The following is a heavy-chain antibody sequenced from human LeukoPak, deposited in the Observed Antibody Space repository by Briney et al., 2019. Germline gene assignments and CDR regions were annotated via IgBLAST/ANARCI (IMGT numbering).Heavy chain of an antibody. Sequence: PGGSLRLSCAASGFTFSSYALNWVRQAPGEGLDWVSSISGLGGSISYADSVKGRFTISRDNSKNTLYLQMNSLRAEDTAVYYCARASGLAWGQGTLVTVSS. J-gene: IGHJ5*02. V-gene: IGHV3-23*01. D-gene: IGHD3-16*01. CDR2: ISGLGGSI. CDR1: GFTFSSYA. CDR3: ARASGLA.